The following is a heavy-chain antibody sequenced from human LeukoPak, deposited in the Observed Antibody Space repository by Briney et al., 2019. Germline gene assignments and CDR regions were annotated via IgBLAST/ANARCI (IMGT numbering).Heavy chain of an antibody. V-gene: IGHV3-21*01. J-gene: IGHJ5*02. CDR2: ISRSSSYI. CDR3: ARDGSTRGNWFDP. D-gene: IGHD1-26*01. Sequence: GGSLRLSCAASGFTFSSYSMNWVRQAPGRGLEWVSSISRSSSYIYYADSVKGRFTISRDNAKNSLYLQMNSLRAEDTAVYYCARDGSTRGNWFDPWGQGTLVTVSS. CDR1: GFTFSSYS.